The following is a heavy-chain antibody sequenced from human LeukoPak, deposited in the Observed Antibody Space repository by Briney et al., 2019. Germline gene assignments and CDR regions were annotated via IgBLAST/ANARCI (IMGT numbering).Heavy chain of an antibody. V-gene: IGHV5-51*01. J-gene: IGHJ4*02. CDR2: IYPGDSDT. CDR1: GYTFSSYW. CDR3: ARQNDFRLDY. D-gene: IGHD3-3*01. Sequence: GESLKISCKGSGYTFSSYWIGWVRQMPGKGMEWMGIIYPGDSDTRYSPSLQGQVTISVDTSIGTAYLQWSSLKASDTAIYYCARQNDFRLDYWGQGTLVTVSS.